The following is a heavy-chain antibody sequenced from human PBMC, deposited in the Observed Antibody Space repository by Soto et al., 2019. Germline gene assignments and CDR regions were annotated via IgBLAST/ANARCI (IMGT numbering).Heavy chain of an antibody. CDR3: ARGGKGQWLNYYYGMDV. D-gene: IGHD6-19*01. CDR2: IYYSGST. Sequence: SETLSLTCTVSGGSINSYYWSWIRQPPGKGLEWIGYIYYSGSTNYNPSLKSRVTISVDTSKNQFSLKLSSVTAADTAVYYCARGGKGQWLNYYYGMDVWGQGTTVTVSS. V-gene: IGHV4-59*01. CDR1: GGSINSYY. J-gene: IGHJ6*02.